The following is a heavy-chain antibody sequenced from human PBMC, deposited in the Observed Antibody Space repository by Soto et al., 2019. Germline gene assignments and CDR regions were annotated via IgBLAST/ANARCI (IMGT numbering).Heavy chain of an antibody. CDR3: ARVGVEYYYYYYMDV. D-gene: IGHD3-16*01. J-gene: IGHJ6*03. CDR2: MNPNSGNT. V-gene: IGHV1-8*01. CDR1: GYTFTSYD. Sequence: VSVKVSCKASGYTFTSYDINWVRQATGQGLEWMGWMNPNSGNTGYAQKFQGRVTMTRNTSISTAYMELSSRRSEDTAVYYCARVGVEYYYYYYMDVWGKGTTVTVSS.